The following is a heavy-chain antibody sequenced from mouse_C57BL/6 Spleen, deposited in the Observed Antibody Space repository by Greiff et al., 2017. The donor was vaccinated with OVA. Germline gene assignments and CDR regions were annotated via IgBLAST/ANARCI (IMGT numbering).Heavy chain of an antibody. V-gene: IGHV3-5*01. CDR1: GISITTGNYR. CDR3: ARDRGGDDYTWYFDV. CDR2: INYSGTL. Sequence: VQLQQSGPGLVKPSQTVFLTCTVTGISITTGNYRWSWIRQFPGNKLEWIGYINYSGTLTYNPSLTRQTTITRDNPKNQFFLVLNSLTAEDTATSYCARDRGGDDYTWYFDVWGTGTTVTVSS. J-gene: IGHJ1*03. D-gene: IGHD2-4*01.